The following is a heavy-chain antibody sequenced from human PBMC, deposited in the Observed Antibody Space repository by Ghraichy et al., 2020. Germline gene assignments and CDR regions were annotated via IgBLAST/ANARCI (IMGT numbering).Heavy chain of an antibody. Sequence: GGSLRLSCAASGFTFSDYYMSWIRQAPGKGLEWVSYISSSGSTIYYADSVKGRFTISRDNAKNSLYLQMNSLRAEDTAVYYCASPDILTGYYRTSFDYWGQGTLVTVSS. CDR2: ISSSGSTI. V-gene: IGHV3-11*01. CDR1: GFTFSDYY. J-gene: IGHJ4*02. CDR3: ASPDILTGYYRTSFDY. D-gene: IGHD3-9*01.